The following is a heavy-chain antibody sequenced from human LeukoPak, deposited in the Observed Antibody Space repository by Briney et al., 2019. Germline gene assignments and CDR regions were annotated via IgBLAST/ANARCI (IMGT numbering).Heavy chain of an antibody. Sequence: GRSLRLSCAASGFTFSSYAMHWVRQAPGKGLEWVAVISYDGSNKYYADSVKGRFTISRDNSKNTLYLQMNSLRAEDTAVYYCARDAEPYFDWLLLIGDAFDIWGQGTMVTVSS. V-gene: IGHV3-30*04. CDR2: ISYDGSNK. D-gene: IGHD3-9*01. J-gene: IGHJ3*02. CDR1: GFTFSSYA. CDR3: ARDAEPYFDWLLLIGDAFDI.